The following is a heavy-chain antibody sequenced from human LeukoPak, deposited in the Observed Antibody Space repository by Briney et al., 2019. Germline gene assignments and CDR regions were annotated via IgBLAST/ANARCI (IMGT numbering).Heavy chain of an antibody. J-gene: IGHJ5*02. D-gene: IGHD3-10*01. Sequence: GGSLRLSCAASGFTFSSYGMHWVRQAPGKGLGWVAFIRYDGSNKYYADSVKGRFTISRDNSKNTLYLQMNSLRAEDTAVYYCARALVPLYGSGSSPFDPWGQGTLVTVSS. CDR3: ARALVPLYGSGSSPFDP. CDR1: GFTFSSYG. CDR2: IRYDGSNK. V-gene: IGHV3-30*02.